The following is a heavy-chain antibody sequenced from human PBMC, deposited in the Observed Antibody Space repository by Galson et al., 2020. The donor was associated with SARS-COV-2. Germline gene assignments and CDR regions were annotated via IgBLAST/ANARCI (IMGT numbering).Heavy chain of an antibody. V-gene: IGHV3-74*01. CDR2: IKRDGSNI. CDR3: AGALAI. Sequence: GGSLRLSCAASGFAFSNYWMHWVRQAPGKGLVWVPRIKRDGSNISYADSVKGRFTISRDNAKNTLYLQMNSLRSEDTALYYWAGALAIWGQGTLVTVSS. CDR1: GFAFSNYW. J-gene: IGHJ4*02.